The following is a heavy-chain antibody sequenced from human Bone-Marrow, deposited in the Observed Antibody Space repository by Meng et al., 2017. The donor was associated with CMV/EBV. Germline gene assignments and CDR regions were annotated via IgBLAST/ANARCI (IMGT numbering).Heavy chain of an antibody. CDR2: IIPIFGTA. CDR1: YA. V-gene: IGHV1-69*05. D-gene: IGHD3-3*01. CDR3: ARGGRYYDFWSGYYKNNWFDP. Sequence: YAIRWVRQAPGQALEWMGGIIPIFGTANYAQKFQGRVTITTDESTSTAYMELSSLRSEDTAVYYCARGGRYYDFWSGYYKNNWFDPWGQGTLVTVSS. J-gene: IGHJ5*02.